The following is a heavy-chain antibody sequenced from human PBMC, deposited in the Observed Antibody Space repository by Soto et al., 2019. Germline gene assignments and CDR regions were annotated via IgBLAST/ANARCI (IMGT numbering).Heavy chain of an antibody. CDR1: GFTFSSYG. J-gene: IGHJ4*02. V-gene: IGHV3-30*18. CDR2: ISYDGSNK. Sequence: QVQLVESGGGVVQPGRSLRLSCAASGFTFSSYGMHWVRQAPGKGLEWVAVISYDGSNKYYADSVKGRFTISRDNSKNTLYLQMNRLRAEDTAVYYCAKDKRAVVVTAPFDYWGQGTLVTLSS. CDR3: AKDKRAVVVTAPFDY. D-gene: IGHD2-21*02.